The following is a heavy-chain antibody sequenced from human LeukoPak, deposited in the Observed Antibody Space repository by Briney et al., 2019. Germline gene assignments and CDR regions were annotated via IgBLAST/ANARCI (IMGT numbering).Heavy chain of an antibody. CDR1: GYTFTGYY. V-gene: IGHV1-8*02. J-gene: IGHJ3*02. CDR3: ARGEAAGVVNDAFDI. CDR2: MNPNSGNT. Sequence: ASVKVSCKASGYTFTGYYMHWVRQATGQGLEWMGWMNPNSGNTGYAQKFQGRVTMTRNTSISTAYMELSSLRSEDTAVYYCARGEAAGVVNDAFDIWGQGAMVTVSS. D-gene: IGHD6-13*01.